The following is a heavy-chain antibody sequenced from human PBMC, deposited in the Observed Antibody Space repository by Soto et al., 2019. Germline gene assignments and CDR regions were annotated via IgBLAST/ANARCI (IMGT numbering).Heavy chain of an antibody. J-gene: IGHJ2*01. CDR1: GGCFSRYF. CDR2: INHSGST. V-gene: IGHV4-34*01. Sequence: PSETLSLTCAVYGGCFSRYFWSWIRQPPGKWLEWIGDINHSGSTTYNPSLKSRVAISVDTSKNQLSLKLRSGTAADTAVYYCARGRTVSKYSSSWLSGWYFDLWGRGTLVTVSS. D-gene: IGHD6-13*01. CDR3: ARGRTVSKYSSSWLSGWYFDL.